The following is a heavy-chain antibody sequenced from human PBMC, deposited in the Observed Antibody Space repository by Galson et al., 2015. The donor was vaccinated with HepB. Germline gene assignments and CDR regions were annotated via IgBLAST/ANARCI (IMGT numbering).Heavy chain of an antibody. V-gene: IGHV1-18*04. J-gene: IGHJ5*02. Sequence: SVKVSCKASGYSVSSCGISWVRQAPGQGLEWMGWISGYNGNANYAQKHQGRVTMTTDTTTSTAHMELSSLRSDETAVYHSASARYSPSPPDHWGQGISVTVSS. D-gene: IGHD3-16*02. CDR2: ISGYNGNA. CDR1: GYSVSSCG. CDR3: ASARYSPSPPDH.